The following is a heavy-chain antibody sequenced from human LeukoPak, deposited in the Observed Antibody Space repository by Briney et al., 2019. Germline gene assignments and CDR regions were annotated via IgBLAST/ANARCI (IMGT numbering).Heavy chain of an antibody. CDR3: ARGGRRLQIAHYCSSTSCYRKTNFDY. J-gene: IGHJ4*02. D-gene: IGHD2-2*01. CDR1: GGSFSGYY. V-gene: IGHV4-34*01. Sequence: SETLSLTCAVYGGSFSGYYWSWIRQPPGKGLEWIGEINHSGSTNYNLSLKSRVTISVDTSKNQFSLKLSSVTAADTAVYYCARGGRRLQIAHYCSSTSCYRKTNFDYWGQGTLVTVSS. CDR2: INHSGST.